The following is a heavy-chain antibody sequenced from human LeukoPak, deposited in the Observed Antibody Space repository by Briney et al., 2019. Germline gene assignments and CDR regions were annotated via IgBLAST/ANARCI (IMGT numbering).Heavy chain of an antibody. CDR2: INAGNGNT. CDR3: ASGAEGYYGSGSYYNDY. CDR1: GYTFTSYA. J-gene: IGHJ4*02. Sequence: ASVKVSCKASGYTFTSYAMHWARQAPGQRLEWMGWINAGNGNTKYSQKFQGRVTITRDTSASTAYMELSSLRSEDTAVYYCASGAEGYYGSGSYYNDYWGQGTLVTVSS. D-gene: IGHD3-10*01. V-gene: IGHV1-3*01.